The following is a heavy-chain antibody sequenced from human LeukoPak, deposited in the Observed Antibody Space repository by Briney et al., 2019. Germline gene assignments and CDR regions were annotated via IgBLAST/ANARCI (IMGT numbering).Heavy chain of an antibody. Sequence: SETLSLTCTVSGGSISSSSYYWGWIRQPPGKGLEWIGSIYYSGSTYYNPSLKSRVTISVDTSKNQFSLKLSSVTAADTAVYYCASYSSVEDAFDIWGQGTMVTVSS. V-gene: IGHV4-39*07. J-gene: IGHJ3*02. D-gene: IGHD6-19*01. CDR3: ASYSSVEDAFDI. CDR1: GGSISSSSYY. CDR2: IYYSGST.